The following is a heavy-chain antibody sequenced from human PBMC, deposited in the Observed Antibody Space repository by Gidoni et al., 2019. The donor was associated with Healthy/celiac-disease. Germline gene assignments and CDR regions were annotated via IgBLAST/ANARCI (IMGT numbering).Heavy chain of an antibody. V-gene: IGHV4-39*07. CDR2: IYYSGST. D-gene: IGHD2-21*02. CDR1: GGSISSSSHQ. J-gene: IGHJ5*02. Sequence: KPSETLSLTCTVSGGSISSSSHQWGWIRQPPGKGLEWIGNIYYSGSTYYNPSLKSRVTISVDTSKNQFSLKLSSVTAADTAVYYCAREKVGVVTAGGWFDPWGQGTLVTVSS. CDR3: AREKVGVVTAGGWFDP.